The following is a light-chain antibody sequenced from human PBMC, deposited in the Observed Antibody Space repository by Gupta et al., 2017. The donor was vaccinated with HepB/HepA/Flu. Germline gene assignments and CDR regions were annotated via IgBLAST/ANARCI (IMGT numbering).Light chain of an antibody. J-gene: IGKJ2*03. CDR1: QSVSSY. CDR2: DAS. CDR3: QQRSNWPPVRS. Sequence: EIVSTQSPATLSLSPGERATLSCRASQSVSSYLAWYQQKPGQAPRLLIYDASNRATGIPARFSGSGSGTDFTLTISSLEPEDFAVYYCQQRSNWPPVRSFGQGTKLEIK. V-gene: IGKV3-11*01.